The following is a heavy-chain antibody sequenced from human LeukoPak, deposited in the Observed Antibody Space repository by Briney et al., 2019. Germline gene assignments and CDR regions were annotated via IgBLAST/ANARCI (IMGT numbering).Heavy chain of an antibody. V-gene: IGHV3-15*07. CDR3: TSDVWFGEGGDY. D-gene: IGHD3-10*01. CDR1: GFTFTNAW. Sequence: AGGSLRLSCAASGFTFTNAWMNRVRQAPGKGLEWVGRIKSKTEGGTTDYAAPVKGRFTISRDDSKNTLYLQMISLKTEDTAVYYCTSDVWFGEGGDYWDQGTLVTVSS. CDR2: IKSKTEGGTT. J-gene: IGHJ4*02.